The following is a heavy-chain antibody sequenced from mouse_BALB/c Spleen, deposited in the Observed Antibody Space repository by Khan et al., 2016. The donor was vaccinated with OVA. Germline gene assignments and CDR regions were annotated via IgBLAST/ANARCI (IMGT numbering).Heavy chain of an antibody. J-gene: IGHJ2*01. Sequence: VQLKQSGPGLVKPSQSLSLTCTVTGYSITSDYAWNWLRQFPGNKLEWMGYISYSGKTNYNPSHTSRISITRDTSKNQFFLQLNSVTTEDTATYYCARVYGGYFDYWGQGTTLTVSS. CDR1: GYSITSDYA. D-gene: IGHD2-10*02. CDR3: ARVYGGYFDY. CDR2: ISYSGKT. V-gene: IGHV3-2*02.